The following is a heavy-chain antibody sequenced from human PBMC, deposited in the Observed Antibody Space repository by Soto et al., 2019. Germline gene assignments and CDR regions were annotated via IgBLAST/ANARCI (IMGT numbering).Heavy chain of an antibody. CDR1: GGSFSGYY. D-gene: IGHD3-16*02. V-gene: IGHV4-34*01. CDR3: ARGLNDYIWGSYRSRFDP. Sequence: SETLSLTCAVYGGSFSGYYWSWIRQPPGKGLEWIGEINHSGSTNYNPSLKSRVTISVDTSKNQFSLKLSSVTAADTAVYYCARGLNDYIWGSYRSRFDPWGQGTLVTVSS. J-gene: IGHJ5*02. CDR2: INHSGST.